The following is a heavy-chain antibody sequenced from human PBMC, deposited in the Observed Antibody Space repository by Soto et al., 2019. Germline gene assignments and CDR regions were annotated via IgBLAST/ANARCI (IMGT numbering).Heavy chain of an antibody. J-gene: IGHJ4*02. D-gene: IGHD2-21*02. V-gene: IGHV4-31*03. CDR3: ARSPLPNCGGNCFPLDF. Sequence: QVQLQESGPGLVKPSQTLSLTCSVSGAAITSGAYYWTWIRQHPEKGLEWIGYVFSRGGPYYNPSLKRRITIQIDTSKNQFSLKLTSVTAADTAIYYCARSPLPNCGGNCFPLDFWGRGSLVTFSS. CDR2: VFSRGGP. CDR1: GAAITSGAYY.